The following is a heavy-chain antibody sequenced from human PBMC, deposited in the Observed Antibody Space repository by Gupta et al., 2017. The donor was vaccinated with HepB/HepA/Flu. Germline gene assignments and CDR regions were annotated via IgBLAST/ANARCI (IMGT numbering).Heavy chain of an antibody. D-gene: IGHD3-16*01. J-gene: IGHJ3*02. CDR2: IKSKTDGGTT. CDR3: TTQTWGDDAFDI. CDR1: GFTFSNAW. Sequence: EVQLVESGGGLVKPGGSLRLSCAASGFTFSNAWMSWVRQAPGKGLEWVGRIKSKTDGGTTDYAAPVKGRFTISRDDSKNTLYLQMNSLKTEDTAVYYCTTQTWGDDAFDIWGQGTMVTVSS. V-gene: IGHV3-15*01.